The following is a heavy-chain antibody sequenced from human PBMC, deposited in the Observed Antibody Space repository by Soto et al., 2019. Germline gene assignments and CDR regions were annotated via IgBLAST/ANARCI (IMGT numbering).Heavy chain of an antibody. CDR3: AIETDGHDV. V-gene: IGHV3-30-3*01. CDR1: GFTFSSYA. CDR2: ISYDGSNK. D-gene: IGHD1-1*01. Sequence: QVQQVESGGGVVQPGRSLRLSCAASGFTFSSYAMHWVRQAPGKGLEWVAVISYDGSNKYYADSVKGRFTISRDNCKNTMYLDMYILIAEDTYLYYCAIETDGHDVWGQGTTVTVSS. J-gene: IGHJ6*02.